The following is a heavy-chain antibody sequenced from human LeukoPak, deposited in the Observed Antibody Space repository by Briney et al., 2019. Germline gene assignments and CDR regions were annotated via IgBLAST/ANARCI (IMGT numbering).Heavy chain of an antibody. CDR1: GFDFGGACG. V-gene: IGHV3-23*01. CDR2: ISGGGETT. CDR3: VREAGCGWPLDY. Sequence: GDSLRLSCATSGFDFGGACGMGWVRQAPEKGLEWVSTISGGGETTHYADSVKGRLTISRDNARNTLYLQVDRLRPEDTAIYYCVREAGCGWPLDYWGRGTLVTVSS. J-gene: IGHJ4*02. D-gene: IGHD6-19*01.